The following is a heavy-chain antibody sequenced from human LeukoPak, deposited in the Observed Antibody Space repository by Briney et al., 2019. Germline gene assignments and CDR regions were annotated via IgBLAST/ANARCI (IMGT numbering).Heavy chain of an antibody. CDR1: GFTFSSYA. V-gene: IGHV3-74*01. J-gene: IGHJ4*02. CDR3: ARDLGSSWTFDY. Sequence: GGSLRLSCAASGFTFSSYAMSWVRQAPGKGLVWVSRIISDGSSTRYADSVKGRFTISRDNAKNTLYLQMNSLRAEDTAVYYCARDLGSSWTFDYWGQGTLVTVSS. D-gene: IGHD6-13*01. CDR2: IISDGSST.